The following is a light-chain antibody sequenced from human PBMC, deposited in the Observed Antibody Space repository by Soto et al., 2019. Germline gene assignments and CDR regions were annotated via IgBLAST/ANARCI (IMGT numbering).Light chain of an antibody. Sequence: DIALTQTPMSMSVTPGQPASISCKSSQRLLHTDGRIFMYWYLQTPGQPPQLLIYDASSRYTGVPERFSGSGAGTDFTLHISRVETDDVGVYYCMQSVQVPPTLGQGTKVEIK. CDR3: MQSVQVPPT. CDR1: QRLLHTDGRIF. V-gene: IGKV2D-29*01. J-gene: IGKJ1*01. CDR2: DAS.